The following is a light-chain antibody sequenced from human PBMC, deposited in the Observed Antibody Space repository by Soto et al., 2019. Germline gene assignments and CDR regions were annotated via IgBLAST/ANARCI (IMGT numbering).Light chain of an antibody. CDR1: QSVGNN. Sequence: EIVVTQSPATLSVSPGERATLSCRASQSVGNNFAWYQQKPGQAPRLVIFATSTRATGVPARFSGSGSGTEFTLPISTLQPEVFEVYYGHQYGDWPLSYGGGAKVEI. CDR3: HQYGDWPLS. CDR2: ATS. V-gene: IGKV3-15*01. J-gene: IGKJ4*01.